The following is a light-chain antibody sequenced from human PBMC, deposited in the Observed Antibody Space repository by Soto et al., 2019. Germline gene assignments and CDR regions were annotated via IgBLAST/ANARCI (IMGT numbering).Light chain of an antibody. CDR1: SSNIGNNY. CDR3: ATWDSSLSAVV. Sequence: QSVLTQPPSVSATPGQKVTISCSGSSSNIGNNYVSWYQQFPGAAPKLLIYDNYWRPSGIPVRFSASKSGTSATLGITGLQTGDEADYYCATWDSSLSAVVVGGGTKLTVL. J-gene: IGLJ2*01. CDR2: DNY. V-gene: IGLV1-51*01.